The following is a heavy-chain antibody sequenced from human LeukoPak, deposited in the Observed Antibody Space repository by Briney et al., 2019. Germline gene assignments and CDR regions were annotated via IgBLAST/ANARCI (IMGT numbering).Heavy chain of an antibody. CDR3: ARGRASILGYYFDY. CDR1: GGSFSVYC. D-gene: IGHD3-16*01. Sequence: PSATLPLTWAVDGGSFSVYCSGWIRQPPGKGLEWIGEINHSGSTNNHPPLKSRVTISVATSKNQFSLKLSSVTAADTAEYYCARGRASILGYYFDYWGQGTLVTVSS. CDR2: INHSGST. J-gene: IGHJ4*02. V-gene: IGHV4-34*01.